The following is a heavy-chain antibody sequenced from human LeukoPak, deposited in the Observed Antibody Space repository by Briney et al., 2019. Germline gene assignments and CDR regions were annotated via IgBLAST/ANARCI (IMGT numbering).Heavy chain of an antibody. J-gene: IGHJ4*02. CDR1: GFTFSSYA. Sequence: GGSLRLSCAASGFTFSSYAMSWVRQAPGKGLEWVSSISSSSSYIYYADSVKGRFTISRDNAKNSLYLQMNSLRAEDTAVYYCARPLIAAAGSGTSDYWGQGTLVTVSS. D-gene: IGHD6-13*01. V-gene: IGHV3-21*01. CDR2: ISSSSSYI. CDR3: ARPLIAAAGSGTSDY.